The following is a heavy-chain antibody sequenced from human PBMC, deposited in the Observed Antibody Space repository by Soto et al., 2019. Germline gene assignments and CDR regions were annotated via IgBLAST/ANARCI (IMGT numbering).Heavy chain of an antibody. Sequence: SETLSLTCTVSGCSVSSNSYSWGWIRQSPGKGLEWIGTIYSSENTYYNPSLLSRVTISVDTSKNEFSLRLSSVTAADTAVYYCARLNGYCVSTNCHGYYGMDVWGQGTTVTVSS. J-gene: IGHJ6*02. V-gene: IGHV4-39*01. CDR3: ARLNGYCVSTNCHGYYGMDV. D-gene: IGHD2-2*03. CDR1: GCSVSSNSYS. CDR2: IYSSENT.